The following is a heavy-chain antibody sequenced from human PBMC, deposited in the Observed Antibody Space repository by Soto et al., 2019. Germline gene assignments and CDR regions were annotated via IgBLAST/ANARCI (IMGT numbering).Heavy chain of an antibody. V-gene: IGHV5-51*01. J-gene: IGHJ5*02. D-gene: IGHD3-3*01. CDR1: GYSFTSYW. CDR2: IYPGDSNT. CDR3: ARQGPFWSNWFDP. Sequence: PGEPLKISCKGSGYSFTSYWIGWVRQMPGKGLEWMGIIYPGDSNTRYSPSFQGQVTISADKSISTAYLQWSSLKASDTAMYYCARQGPFWSNWFDPWGQGTLVTVSS.